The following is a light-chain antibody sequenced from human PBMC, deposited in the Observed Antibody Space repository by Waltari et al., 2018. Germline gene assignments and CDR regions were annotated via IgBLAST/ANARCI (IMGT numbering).Light chain of an antibody. V-gene: IGKV2-28*01. CDR2: LGS. CDR1: QSLLHSLGNTY. CDR3: MQALQTPWT. J-gene: IGKJ1*01. Sequence: DIVMTQSPLSLSVTPGEPASISCRSTQSLLHSLGNTYLDWYLQRPGQSPQLLSYLGSIRASGFPDRFSGSGSGTDFTLQISSVEAEDVGIYYCMQALQTPWTFGQGTRVEI.